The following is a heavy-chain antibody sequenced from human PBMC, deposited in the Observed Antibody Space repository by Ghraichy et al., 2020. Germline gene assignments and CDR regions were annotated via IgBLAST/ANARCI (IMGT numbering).Heavy chain of an antibody. D-gene: IGHD3-3*01. J-gene: IGHJ6*02. CDR3: ARSPSGDFWSGYYTYYYGMDV. CDR1: GFTFSSYS. CDR2: ISSSSSYI. Sequence: GESLNISCAASGFTFSSYSMNWVRQAPGKGLEWVSSISSSSSYIYYADSVKGRFIISRDNAKNSLYLQMNSLRAEDTAVYYCARSPSGDFWSGYYTYYYGMDVWGQGTTVTVSS. V-gene: IGHV3-21*01.